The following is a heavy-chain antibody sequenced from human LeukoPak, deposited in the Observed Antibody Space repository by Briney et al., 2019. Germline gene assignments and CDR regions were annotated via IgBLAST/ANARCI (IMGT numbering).Heavy chain of an antibody. CDR2: IYYSGST. CDR3: ARALYYYDSSGDMTHYYFDY. J-gene: IGHJ4*02. CDR1: GGSISSYY. Sequence: SETLSLTCTVSGGSISSYYWSWIRQPPGKGLEWIGYIYYSGSTNYNPSLKSRVTISVDTSKNQFSLKLSSVTAADTAVYYCARALYYYDSSGDMTHYYFDYWGQGTLVTVSS. D-gene: IGHD3-22*01. V-gene: IGHV4-59*12.